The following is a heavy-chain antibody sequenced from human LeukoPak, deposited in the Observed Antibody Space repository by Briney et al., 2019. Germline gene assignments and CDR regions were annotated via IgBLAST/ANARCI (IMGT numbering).Heavy chain of an antibody. J-gene: IGHJ5*02. CDR3: ARTSDPWLQLT. V-gene: IGHV3-7*05. CDR2: IKQDGSEK. Sequence: GGSLRLSCAASGFTFSNYWMIRVRQAPGKGLEWVGNIKQDGSEKRYADSVRGRFSISRDNAQTSLYLQMNSLRAEDTAVYYCARTSDPWLQLTWGQGTLVTVSS. CDR1: GFTFSNYW. D-gene: IGHD5-24*01.